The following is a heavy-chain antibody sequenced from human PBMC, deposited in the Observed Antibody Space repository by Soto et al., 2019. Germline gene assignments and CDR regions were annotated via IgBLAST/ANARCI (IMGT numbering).Heavy chain of an antibody. CDR1: GYSFTSYW. CDR2: IYPGDSDT. J-gene: IGHJ6*02. V-gene: IGHV5-51*01. Sequence: GESLKISCKGSGYSFTSYWIGWVRQMPGKGLEWMGIIYPGDSDTRYSPSFQGQVTISADKSIGTAYLQWSSLKASDTAMYYCARVPHCSSTSCYMEWDYYYGMDVWGQGTTVTVSS. CDR3: ARVPHCSSTSCYMEWDYYYGMDV. D-gene: IGHD2-2*02.